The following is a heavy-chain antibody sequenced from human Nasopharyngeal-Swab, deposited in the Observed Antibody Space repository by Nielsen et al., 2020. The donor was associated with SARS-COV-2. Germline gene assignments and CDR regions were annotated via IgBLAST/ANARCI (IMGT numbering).Heavy chain of an antibody. CDR1: GFTFSSYG. V-gene: IGHV3-30*02. D-gene: IGHD4-23*01. CDR3: ARGSGGNSFRWVLGKTPAYYFDY. J-gene: IGHJ4*02. CDR2: IRYDGSNK. Sequence: GGSLRLSCAASGFTFSSYGMHWVRQAPGKGLEWVAFIRYDGSNKYYADSVKGRFTISRDNSKNTLYLQMNSLRAEDTAVYYCARGSGGNSFRWVLGKTPAYYFDYWGQGTLVTVSS.